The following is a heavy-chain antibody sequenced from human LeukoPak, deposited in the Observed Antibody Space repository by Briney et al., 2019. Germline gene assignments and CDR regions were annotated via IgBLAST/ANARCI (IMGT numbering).Heavy chain of an antibody. V-gene: IGHV3-23*01. CDR1: GFTFSSYA. CDR3: ALRHFYGDYEDY. CDR2: ISGSGGST. D-gene: IGHD4-17*01. J-gene: IGHJ4*02. Sequence: GGSLRLSCAASGFTFSSYAMSWVRQAPGKGLEWVSAISGSGGSTYYADSVKGRFTISRDNSKNTLYLQMNSLRAEDTAVYYCALRHFYGDYEDYWGQGTPVTVSS.